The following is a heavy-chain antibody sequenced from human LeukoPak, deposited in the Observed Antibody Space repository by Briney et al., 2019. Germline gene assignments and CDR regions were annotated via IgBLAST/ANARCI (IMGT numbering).Heavy chain of an antibody. V-gene: IGHV4-34*01. CDR2: INHSGST. Sequence: PSETLSLTCAVYGGSFSGYYWSWIRQPPGKGLEWIGEINHSGSTNYNPSLKSRVTISVDTSKNQFSLKLSSVTAADTAVYYCARRQIRPPQYNWNYAPNNWFDPWGQGTLVTVSS. CDR1: GGSFSGYY. CDR3: ARRQIRPPQYNWNYAPNNWFDP. D-gene: IGHD1-7*01. J-gene: IGHJ5*02.